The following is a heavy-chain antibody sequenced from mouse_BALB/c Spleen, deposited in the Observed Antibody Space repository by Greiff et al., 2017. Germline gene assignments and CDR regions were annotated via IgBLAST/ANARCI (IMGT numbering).Heavy chain of an antibody. J-gene: IGHJ4*01. CDR2: IWGGGST. D-gene: IGHD2-14*01. CDR3: AKPRYRYDVSAMDY. CDR1: GFSLTDYG. Sequence: VQLQQSGPGLVAPSQSLSITCTVSGFSLTDYGVSWIRQPPGKGLEWLGVIWGGGSTYYNSALKSRLSISKDNSKSQVFLKMNSLQTDDTAMYYCAKPRYRYDVSAMDYWGQGTSVTVSS. V-gene: IGHV2-6-5*01.